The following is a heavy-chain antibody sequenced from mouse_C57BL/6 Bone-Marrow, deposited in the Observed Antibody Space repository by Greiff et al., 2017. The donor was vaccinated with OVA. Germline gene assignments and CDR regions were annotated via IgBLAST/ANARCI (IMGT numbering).Heavy chain of an antibody. D-gene: IGHD1-1*01. CDR3: VPARDGSSPNYFDY. Sequence: EVQLQQSGPVLVKPGASVKMSCKASGYTFTDYYMNWVKQSHGKSLEWIGVINPYNGGTSYNQKFKGKATLTVDKSSSTAYMELNSLTSEDSAVYYCVPARDGSSPNYFDYWGQGTTLTVSS. CDR2: INPYNGGT. V-gene: IGHV1-19*01. J-gene: IGHJ2*01. CDR1: GYTFTDYY.